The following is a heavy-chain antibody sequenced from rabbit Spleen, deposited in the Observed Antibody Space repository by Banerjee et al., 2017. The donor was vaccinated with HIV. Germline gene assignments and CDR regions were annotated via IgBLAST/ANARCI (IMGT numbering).Heavy chain of an antibody. J-gene: IGHJ4*01. Sequence: QEQLVESGGGLVKPEGSLKLTCTASGFSFSGNYYMCWVRQAPGKGLEWIACIDSGSSGFTYFANWAKGRSTFSKSSSTTVTLQMTSLTAADTATYFCARDLTGVIGWNFNLWGPGTLVTVS. CDR2: IDSGSSGFT. V-gene: IGHV1S45*01. CDR1: GFSFSGNYY. D-gene: IGHD1-1*01. CDR3: ARDLTGVIGWNFNL.